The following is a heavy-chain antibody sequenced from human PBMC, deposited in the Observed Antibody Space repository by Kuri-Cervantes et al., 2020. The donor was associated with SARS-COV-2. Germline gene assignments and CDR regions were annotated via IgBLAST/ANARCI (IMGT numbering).Heavy chain of an antibody. V-gene: IGHV3-23*03. J-gene: IGHJ4*02. CDR2: IYSGGSST. CDR3: AKGGGGPSVDFDY. D-gene: IGHD3-16*01. Sequence: GESLKISCAASGFTFSSYAMSWVRQAPGKGLEWVSVIYSGGSSTYYADSVKGRFTISRDNSKNTLYLQMNSLRAEDTAVYYCAKGGGGPSVDFDYWGQGTLVTVSS. CDR1: GFTFSSYA.